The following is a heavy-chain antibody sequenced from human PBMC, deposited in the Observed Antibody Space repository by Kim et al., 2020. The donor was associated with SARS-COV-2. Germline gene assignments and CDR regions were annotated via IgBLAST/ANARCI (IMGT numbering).Heavy chain of an antibody. V-gene: IGHV3-23*01. D-gene: IGHD2-15*01. CDR1: GFTFSSYA. J-gene: IGHJ4*02. CDR2: ISDSAGST. Sequence: GGSLRLSCAASGFTFSSYAMTWVRQAPGKGLEWVSGISDSAGSTDYADSVKARFTISRDNSKNTLFLQMNSLRAEDTAVYYCAKIRGSSRGPVDYWGQGTLVTVSS. CDR3: AKIRGSSRGPVDY.